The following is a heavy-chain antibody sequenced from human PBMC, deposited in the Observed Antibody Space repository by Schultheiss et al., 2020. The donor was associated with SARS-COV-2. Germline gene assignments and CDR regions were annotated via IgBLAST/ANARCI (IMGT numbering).Heavy chain of an antibody. J-gene: IGHJ6*02. CDR2: ISDNGVST. Sequence: GGSLRLSCSASGFTFSSYVMHWVRQAPGKGLEYVSAISDNGVSTYYTDSVKGRFTISRDNSKNTLYLQMDSLRGDDTAVYYCVRDRNLGTYGLDVWGQGATVTVSS. D-gene: IGHD7-27*01. V-gene: IGHV3-64*04. CDR3: VRDRNLGTYGLDV. CDR1: GFTFSSYV.